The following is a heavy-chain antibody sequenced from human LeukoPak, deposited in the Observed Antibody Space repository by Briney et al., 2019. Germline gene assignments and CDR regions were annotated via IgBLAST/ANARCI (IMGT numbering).Heavy chain of an antibody. J-gene: IGHJ4*02. CDR3: ARDGRVVPAARAASDY. CDR1: GYTFTSYY. Sequence: ASVTVSCKASGYTFTSYYMHWVRQAPGQGLEWMGIINPSGGSTSYAQKFQGRVTMTRDTSTSTVYMELSSLRSEDTAVYYCARDGRVVPAARAASDYWGQGTLVTVSS. D-gene: IGHD2-2*01. CDR2: INPSGGST. V-gene: IGHV1-46*01.